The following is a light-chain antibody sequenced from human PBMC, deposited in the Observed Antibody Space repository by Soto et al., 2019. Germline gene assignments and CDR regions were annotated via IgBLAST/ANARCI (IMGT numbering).Light chain of an antibody. V-gene: IGKV3-11*01. Sequence: EIVLTQSPATLSLSPGERATLSCRASQSVRSYLAWYQQRPGQAPRLLIYDASNRVAGIPARFSGSGSGTDFPLTISSLEPEDFTVYYCQHRSDWPLTFGGGTKVEIK. CDR2: DAS. J-gene: IGKJ4*01. CDR1: QSVRSY. CDR3: QHRSDWPLT.